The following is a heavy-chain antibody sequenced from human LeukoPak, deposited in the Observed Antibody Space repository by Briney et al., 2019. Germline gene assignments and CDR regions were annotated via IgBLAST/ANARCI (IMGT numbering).Heavy chain of an antibody. Sequence: PGGSLRLSCAASEFTFSRYWMHWVRHAPGKGLVWVSRIKGDGSSTTYADSVKGRFTISRDNAKNTLYLQMNSLTAEDTAVYYCARGAYCGGDCPLPNSLYWGRGTLVTVSS. CDR3: ARGAYCGGDCPLPNSLY. D-gene: IGHD2-21*01. V-gene: IGHV3-74*01. J-gene: IGHJ4*02. CDR2: IKGDGSST. CDR1: EFTFSRYW.